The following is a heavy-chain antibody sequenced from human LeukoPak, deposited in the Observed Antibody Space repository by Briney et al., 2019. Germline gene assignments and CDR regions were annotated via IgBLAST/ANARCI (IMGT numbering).Heavy chain of an antibody. J-gene: IGHJ4*02. CDR3: AREGRVTMTLDY. CDR1: GGSFSGYY. D-gene: IGHD3-22*01. V-gene: IGHV4-34*01. Sequence: PSETLSLTCAVYGGSFSGYYWSWIRQPPGKGLEWIGEINHSGSTNYNPSLKSRVTISVDTSKNQFSLKLSSVTAADTAVYYCAREGRVTMTLDYWGQGTLVTVSS. CDR2: INHSGST.